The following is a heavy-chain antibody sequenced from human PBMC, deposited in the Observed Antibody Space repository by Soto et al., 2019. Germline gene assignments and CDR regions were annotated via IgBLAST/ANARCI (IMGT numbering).Heavy chain of an antibody. D-gene: IGHD2-21*02. Sequence: SVKVSCKASGGTFSNYAISWVRQAPGQGLDWMGGIIPIFGTANYAQKFQGRVMITADESTSTAYMELSSLISDDTAVYYCARDRNAVTGYRYYYYYGMDVWGQGTTVTVSS. V-gene: IGHV1-69*13. J-gene: IGHJ6*02. CDR1: GGTFSNYA. CDR3: ARDRNAVTGYRYYYYYGMDV. CDR2: IIPIFGTA.